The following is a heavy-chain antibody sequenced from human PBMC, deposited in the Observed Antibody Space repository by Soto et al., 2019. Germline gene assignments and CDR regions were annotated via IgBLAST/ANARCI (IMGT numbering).Heavy chain of an antibody. CDR2: INPSGGST. D-gene: IGHD1-26*01. CDR3: ARGRELYSGSYYDHDWFDP. J-gene: IGHJ5*02. Sequence: ASVKVSCKASGYTFTSYYMHWVRQAPGQGLERMGIINPSGGSTSYAQKFQGRVTMTRDTSTSTVYMELSSLRSEDTAVYYCARGRELYSGSYYDHDWFDPWGQGTLVTVSS. CDR1: GYTFTSYY. V-gene: IGHV1-46*01.